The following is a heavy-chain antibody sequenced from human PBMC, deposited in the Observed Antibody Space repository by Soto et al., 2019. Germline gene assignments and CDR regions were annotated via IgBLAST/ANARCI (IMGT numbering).Heavy chain of an antibody. CDR3: SSDENVSGTALDI. V-gene: IGHV3-13*01. J-gene: IGHJ3*02. D-gene: IGHD2-15*01. Sequence: EVQLVESGGGLVPPGGSLRLSCAASGFTFRSYDMQWVRQATGKGLEWVSAIGTAGDTYYQGSVKGRFTIYGENAKNSLYFRINSLRIEDTAVYYCSSDENVSGTALDIGGKGAMVTVCS. CDR2: IGTAGDT. CDR1: GFTFRSYD.